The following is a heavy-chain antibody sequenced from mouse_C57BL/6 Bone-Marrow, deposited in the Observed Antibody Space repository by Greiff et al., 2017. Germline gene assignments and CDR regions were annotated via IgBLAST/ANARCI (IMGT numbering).Heavy chain of an antibody. J-gene: IGHJ1*03. Sequence: QVHVKQPGAELVKPGASVTMSCKASGYTFTSYWITWVKQRPGQGLEWIGDIYPGSGSTNYNEKFKSKATLTVDTSSSTAYMQLSSLTSEDSAVXYCARGGSADFDVWGTGTTVTVSS. CDR1: GYTFTSYW. V-gene: IGHV1-55*01. CDR2: IYPGSGST. D-gene: IGHD1-1*01. CDR3: ARGGSADFDV.